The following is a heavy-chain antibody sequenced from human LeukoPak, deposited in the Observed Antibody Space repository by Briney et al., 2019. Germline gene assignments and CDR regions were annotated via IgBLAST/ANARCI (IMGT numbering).Heavy chain of an antibody. CDR2: ISSSSSTI. D-gene: IGHD3-9*01. Sequence: PGGSLRLSCAASGFTFSSYSMNWVRQAPGKGLEWVSYISSSSSTIYYADSVKGRFTISRDNAKNSLYLQMNSLRAEDTAVYYCAREGTVLRYFDWLPHFDYWGQGTLVTVSS. CDR3: AREGTVLRYFDWLPHFDY. J-gene: IGHJ4*02. V-gene: IGHV3-48*01. CDR1: GFTFSSYS.